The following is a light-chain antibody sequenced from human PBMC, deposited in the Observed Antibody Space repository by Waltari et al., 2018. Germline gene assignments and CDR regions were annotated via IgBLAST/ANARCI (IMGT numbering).Light chain of an antibody. CDR2: EVS. V-gene: IGLV2-14*01. Sequence: QSALTQPASVSGSPGQSITISCTGTTSDVGGYTYVSWHQQHPGKAPKLISFEVSYRPSGVANRCSGSKPGNTASLTISGLQPDDEADYYCSSYTSTTELVFGGGTKVTVL. J-gene: IGLJ3*02. CDR3: SSYTSTTELV. CDR1: TSDVGGYTY.